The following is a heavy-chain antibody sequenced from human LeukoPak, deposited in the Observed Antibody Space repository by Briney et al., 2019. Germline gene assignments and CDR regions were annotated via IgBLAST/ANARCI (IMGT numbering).Heavy chain of an antibody. CDR1: GDSISSYY. D-gene: IGHD6-13*01. Sequence: PSETLSLTCTVSGDSISSYYWSWIRQPPGKGLEWIGYIYYSGSTNYNPSLKSRVTISVDTSKNQFSLKLSSVTAADTAVYYCASGAAAGTRMKYNWFDPWGQGTLVTVSS. V-gene: IGHV4-59*01. CDR3: ASGAAAGTRMKYNWFDP. J-gene: IGHJ5*02. CDR2: IYYSGST.